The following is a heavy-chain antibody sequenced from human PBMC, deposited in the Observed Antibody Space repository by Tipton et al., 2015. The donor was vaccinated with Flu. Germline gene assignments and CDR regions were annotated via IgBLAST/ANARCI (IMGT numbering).Heavy chain of an antibody. Sequence: GSLRLSCTASGFTLSAYWMHWVRQAPGRGLEWVSRINRDGSTINYVDSVRGRFTIFRDYAKNTVYLQMNSLRAEDTAVYYCAKDFGGRSDSWGQGTLVTVSS. CDR1: GFTLSAYW. J-gene: IGHJ4*02. V-gene: IGHV3-74*01. D-gene: IGHD3-16*01. CDR2: INRDGSTI. CDR3: AKDFGGRSDS.